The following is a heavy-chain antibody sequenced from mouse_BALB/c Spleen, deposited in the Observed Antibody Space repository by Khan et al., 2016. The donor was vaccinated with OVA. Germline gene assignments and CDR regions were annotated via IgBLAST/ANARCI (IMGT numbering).Heavy chain of an antibody. CDR1: GFNIKDTY. D-gene: IGHD1-2*01. Sequence: VQLQQSGAELVKPGASVKLSCTASGFNIKDTYIHWVKQRPEQGLEWIGRIDPEFGNTKYDPKFQDKATIIADTSSNTVYLHLSSLTSEDTAVYFGTRTEIHYYGSYAMDYWGQGISVTVSS. CDR2: IDPEFGNT. V-gene: IGHV14-3*02. CDR3: TRTEIHYYGSYAMDY. J-gene: IGHJ4*01.